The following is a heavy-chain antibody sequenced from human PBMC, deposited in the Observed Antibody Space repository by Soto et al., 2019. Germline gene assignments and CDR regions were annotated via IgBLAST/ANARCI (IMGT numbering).Heavy chain of an antibody. Sequence: EVQLVESGGGLVQPGRSLRLSCAASGFTFDDYAMHWVRQAPGKGLEWVSGISWNSGTIGYADSVKGRFTISRDNAKNSLYLQMNSLRAEDTALYYCAKGKGIGGVRKGMDVWGQGTTVTVSS. CDR3: AKGKGIGGVRKGMDV. J-gene: IGHJ6*02. D-gene: IGHD3-3*02. CDR2: ISWNSGTI. CDR1: GFTFDDYA. V-gene: IGHV3-9*01.